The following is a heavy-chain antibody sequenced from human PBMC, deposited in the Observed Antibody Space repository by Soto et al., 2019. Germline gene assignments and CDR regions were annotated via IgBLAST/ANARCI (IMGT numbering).Heavy chain of an antibody. V-gene: IGHV1-69*13. J-gene: IGHJ5*02. D-gene: IGHD6-13*01. CDR3: ARDMGSSYDGYNWFDP. Sequence: GASVKVSCKASGGTFSSYAISWVRQAPGQGLEWMGGIIPIFGTANYAQKFQGRVTITADESTCTAYMELSSLRSEDTAVYYCARDMGSSYDGYNWFDPWGQGTLVTVSS. CDR1: GGTFSSYA. CDR2: IIPIFGTA.